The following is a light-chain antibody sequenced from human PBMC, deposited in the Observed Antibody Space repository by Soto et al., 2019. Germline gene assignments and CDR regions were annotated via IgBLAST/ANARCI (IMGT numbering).Light chain of an antibody. CDR3: QHLSSWPPIT. V-gene: IGKV3-15*01. CDR2: GAS. J-gene: IGKJ5*01. Sequence: GERATLSCRICQSVSRNLAWYQQKPGQAPRLLIYGASTRATGVPATFSGSASGTEFTLTISSLQSEDFAVYLCQHLSSWPPITFGQGARLAIK. CDR1: QSVSRN.